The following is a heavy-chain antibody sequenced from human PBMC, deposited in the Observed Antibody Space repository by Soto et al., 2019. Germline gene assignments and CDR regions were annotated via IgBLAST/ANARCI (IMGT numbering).Heavy chain of an antibody. CDR2: INSSSSYT. CDR3: AGIITAAGGRRYFDL. V-gene: IGHV3-11*05. J-gene: IGHJ2*01. Sequence: QVQLVESGGGLVKPGGSLRLSCAASGFTFSDYYMSWIRQAPGKGLEWVSYINSSSSYTNYADSVKGRFTISRDNAKNPLYLEMNSLSADDTSVYYCAGIITAAGGRRYFDLWGRGTLVPVTS. D-gene: IGHD6-13*01. CDR1: GFTFSDYY.